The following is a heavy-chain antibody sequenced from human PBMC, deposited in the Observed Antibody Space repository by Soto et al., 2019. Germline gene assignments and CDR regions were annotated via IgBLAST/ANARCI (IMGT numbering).Heavy chain of an antibody. CDR1: GFTFSHYS. J-gene: IGHJ6*02. Sequence: PGGSLRLSCAASGFTFSHYSMNWVRQAPGKGLEWVAFVSSTSSYIYYAGSVKGRFTISRDNATNSLFLQMNTLRAEDTAVYYCAKDRGRGSPVSGGLDVWGQGTTVTVPS. D-gene: IGHD3-10*01. CDR2: VSSTSSYI. V-gene: IGHV3-21*01. CDR3: AKDRGRGSPVSGGLDV.